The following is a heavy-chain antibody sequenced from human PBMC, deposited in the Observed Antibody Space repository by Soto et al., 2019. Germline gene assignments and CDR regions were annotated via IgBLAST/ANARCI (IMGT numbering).Heavy chain of an antibody. V-gene: IGHV4-34*01. Sequence: SETLSLTCAVYGGSFSGYYWSWIRQPPGKGLEWIGEINHSGSTNYNPSLKSRVTISVDTSKNQFSLKLSSVTAADTAVYYCARGSLYYYGMAVGGQGTNVTXS. CDR2: INHSGST. J-gene: IGHJ6*02. CDR3: ARGSLYYYGMAV. CDR1: GGSFSGYY.